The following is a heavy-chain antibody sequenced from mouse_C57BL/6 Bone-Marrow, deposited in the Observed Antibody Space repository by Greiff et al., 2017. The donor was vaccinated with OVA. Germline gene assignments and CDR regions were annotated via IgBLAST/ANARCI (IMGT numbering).Heavy chain of an antibody. V-gene: IGHV1-82*01. CDR1: GYAFSSSW. J-gene: IGHJ3*01. D-gene: IGHD6-2*01. Sequence: VQLQESGAELVKPGASVKISCKASGYAFSSSWMNWVKQRPGKGLEWIGRIYPGDGDTNYNGKFKGKATLTADKSSSTAYMQLSSLTSEDSAVYFCARNPFYSLFAYWGQGTLVTVSA. CDR3: ARNPFYSLFAY. CDR2: IYPGDGDT.